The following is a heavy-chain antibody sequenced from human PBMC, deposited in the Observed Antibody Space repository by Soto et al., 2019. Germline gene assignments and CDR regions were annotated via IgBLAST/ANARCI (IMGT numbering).Heavy chain of an antibody. V-gene: IGHV4-59*01. CDR2: IYYSGST. CDR1: GGSISSYY. CDR3: ARVLSYGDYADPGYYYYMDV. Sequence: SETLSLTCTVSGGSISSYYWSWIRQPPGKGLEWIGYIYYSGSTNYNPSLKSRVPISVDTSKNQFSLKLSSVTAADTAVYYCARVLSYGDYADPGYYYYMDVWGKGTTVTVSS. D-gene: IGHD4-17*01. J-gene: IGHJ6*03.